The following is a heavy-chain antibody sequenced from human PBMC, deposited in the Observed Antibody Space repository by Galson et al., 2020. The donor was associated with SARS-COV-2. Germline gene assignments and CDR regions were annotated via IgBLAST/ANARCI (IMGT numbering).Heavy chain of an antibody. CDR3: ARGGSPYGDYPSEYFQH. CDR2: ISAYNGNT. J-gene: IGHJ1*01. D-gene: IGHD4-17*01. CDR1: GYTFTSYG. Sequence: ASVKVSCKASGYTFTSYGISWVRQAPGQGLEWMGWISAYNGNTNYAQKLQGRVTMTTDTSTSTAYMELRSLRSDDTAVYYCARGGSPYGDYPSEYFQHWGQGTLVTVSS. V-gene: IGHV1-18*01.